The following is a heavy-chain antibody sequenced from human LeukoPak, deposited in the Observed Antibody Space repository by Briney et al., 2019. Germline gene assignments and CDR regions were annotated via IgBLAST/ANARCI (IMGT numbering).Heavy chain of an antibody. CDR1: GFTFSSYS. V-gene: IGHV3-21*01. CDR2: ISSSSSYI. J-gene: IGHJ6*02. CDR3: ASLMTPYYYGMDV. D-gene: IGHD3-16*01. Sequence: PGGSLRLSCAASGFTFSSYSMNWVRQAPGKGLEWVSPISSSSSYIYYADSVKGRFTISRDNAKNSLYLQMNSLRAEDTAVYYCASLMTPYYYGMDVWGQGTTVTVSS.